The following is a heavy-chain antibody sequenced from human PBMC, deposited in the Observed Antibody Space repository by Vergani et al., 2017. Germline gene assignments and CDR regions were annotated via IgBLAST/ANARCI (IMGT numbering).Heavy chain of an antibody. CDR2: TRNKAKSYTT. V-gene: IGHV3-72*01. J-gene: IGHJ6*02. CDR3: ARGGSETYNNYYGLDV. D-gene: IGHD3-10*01. CDR1: GFIFSDHY. Sequence: EVQLVESGGGLVQPGGSLRLSCAASGFIFSDHYMDWVRQAPGKGLAWVGRTRNKAKSYTTEYAASVKGRFTISRDDSKNSLYLHMNSLKTEDTAVYYCARGGSETYNNYYGLDVWGQGTTVTVSS.